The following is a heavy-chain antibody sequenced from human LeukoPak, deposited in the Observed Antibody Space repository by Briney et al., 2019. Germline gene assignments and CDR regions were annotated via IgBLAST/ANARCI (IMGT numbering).Heavy chain of an antibody. V-gene: IGHV4-34*01. CDR1: GGSFSGYY. J-gene: IGHJ4*02. D-gene: IGHD4-17*01. CDR2: INHSGST. CDR3: ARGSSPMTTADY. Sequence: TSETLSLTCAVYGGSFSGYYWSWIRQPPGKGLEWIGEINHSGSTNYNPSLKSRVTMSVDTSKNQFSLKLSSVTAADTAVYYCARGSSPMTTADYWGQGTLVTVSS.